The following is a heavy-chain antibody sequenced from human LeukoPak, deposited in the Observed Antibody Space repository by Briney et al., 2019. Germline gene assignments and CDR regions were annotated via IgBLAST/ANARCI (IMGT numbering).Heavy chain of an antibody. CDR3: ARDVDGYNYPYYFDY. CDR2: IKQDGSEK. Sequence: GGSLRLSCVASGFPFSSYWMTWVRQAPGKGLEWVANIKQDGSEKYYVDSVKGRFTISRDNAKNSLYLQMNGLRAEDTAVYYCARDVDGYNYPYYFDYWGQGTLVTVSS. V-gene: IGHV3-7*01. D-gene: IGHD5-24*01. J-gene: IGHJ4*02. CDR1: GFPFSSYW.